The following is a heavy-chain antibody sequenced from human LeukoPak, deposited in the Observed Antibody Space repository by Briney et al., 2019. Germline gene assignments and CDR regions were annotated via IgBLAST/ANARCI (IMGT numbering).Heavy chain of an antibody. CDR2: IYYSGST. V-gene: IGHV4-61*01. Sequence: ETPSLTCPVSGGPVSSGSYYWSWIRQPPGKGLEWIGYIYYSGSTNYNPSLKSRVTISVDTSKNQFSLKLSSVTAADTAVYYRARISTIFGVVTKRDDYWGQGTLVTVSS. D-gene: IGHD3-3*01. CDR1: GGPVSSGSYY. CDR3: ARISTIFGVVTKRDDY. J-gene: IGHJ4*02.